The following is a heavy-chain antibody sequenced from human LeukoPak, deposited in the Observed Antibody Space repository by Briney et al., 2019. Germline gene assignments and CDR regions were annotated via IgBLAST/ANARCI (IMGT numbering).Heavy chain of an antibody. Sequence: GGSLRLSCAASGFTFSSYAMHWVRQAPGKGLEWVAVISYDGSNKYYADSVKGRFTISRDNSKNTLYLQMNSLRAEDTAVYYCARDGGGSSWFIDYWGQGTLVTVSS. CDR3: ARDGGGSSWFIDY. CDR2: ISYDGSNK. D-gene: IGHD6-13*01. CDR1: GFTFSSYA. J-gene: IGHJ4*02. V-gene: IGHV3-30*04.